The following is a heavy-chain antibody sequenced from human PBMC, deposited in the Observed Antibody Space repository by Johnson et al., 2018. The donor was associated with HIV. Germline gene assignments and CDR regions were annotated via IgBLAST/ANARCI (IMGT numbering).Heavy chain of an antibody. CDR2: ISYDGSNK. D-gene: IGHD6-13*01. CDR3: ARVRVKRVSSSSWYGGAFDI. J-gene: IGHJ3*02. Sequence: QVQLVESGGGVVQPGRSLRLSCAASGFTLSSYAMHWVRQAPGKGLEWLAVISYDGSNKYHAGSVKGRFTISRDNSKNTLFLQMNSLRGDDTAVYFCARVRVKRVSSSSWYGGAFDIWGQGTMVTISS. V-gene: IGHV3-30-3*01. CDR1: GFTLSSYA.